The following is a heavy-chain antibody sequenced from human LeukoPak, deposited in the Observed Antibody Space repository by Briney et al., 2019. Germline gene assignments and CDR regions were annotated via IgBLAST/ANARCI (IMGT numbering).Heavy chain of an antibody. CDR3: AHWDAMIVKNYFDY. D-gene: IGHD3-22*01. J-gene: IGHJ4*02. CDR1: GFSLSTSGVG. CDR2: IYWDDGK. Sequence: SGPTLVKPTQTLTLTCTFSGFSLSTSGVGVGWIRQPPGKALEWLALIYWDDGKRYSPSLKSRLTITKDTSKNQVVLTMTNMDPVDTATYYCAHWDAMIVKNYFDYWGQGTLVTVSS. V-gene: IGHV2-5*02.